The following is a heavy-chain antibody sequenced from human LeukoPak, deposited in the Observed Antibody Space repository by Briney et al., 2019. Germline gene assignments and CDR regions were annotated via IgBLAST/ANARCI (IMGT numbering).Heavy chain of an antibody. V-gene: IGHV3-30*18. CDR2: ISYDGSNK. J-gene: IGHJ4*02. Sequence: GRSLRLSCAASGFTFSSYGMHWVRQAPGKGLEWVAVISYDGSNKYYADSVKGRFTISRDNSKNTLYLQMNSLRAEDTAVYYCAKDPQQLVTFDYWGQGTLVTVSS. CDR1: GFTFSSYG. CDR3: AKDPQQLVTFDY. D-gene: IGHD6-13*01.